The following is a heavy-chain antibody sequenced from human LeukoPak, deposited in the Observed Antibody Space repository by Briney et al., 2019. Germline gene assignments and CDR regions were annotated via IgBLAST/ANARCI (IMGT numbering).Heavy chain of an antibody. CDR3: RTLYDSRGYQSDY. J-gene: IGHJ4*02. CDR1: GFTFSRYW. CDR2: IKHDGSEK. V-gene: IGHV3-7*01. Sequence: GGSLRLSCAASGFTFSRYWMTWVRQVPGKGLEWVSNIKHDGSEKYYVDSVKGRFTISRDNAKNSLYLQMNSLRAEDTALHYCRTLYDSRGYQSDYWGQGTLVTVSS. D-gene: IGHD3-22*01.